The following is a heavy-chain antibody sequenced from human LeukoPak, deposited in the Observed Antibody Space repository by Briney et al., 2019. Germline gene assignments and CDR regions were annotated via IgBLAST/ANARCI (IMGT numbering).Heavy chain of an antibody. D-gene: IGHD2-15*01. CDR1: GFTFSTYE. J-gene: IGHJ3*02. CDR2: IDSNSRTI. V-gene: IGHV3-48*03. CDR3: VREYCSGGSCSDAFDI. Sequence: PGGSLRLSCAASGFTFSTYEMDWVRQAPGKGLEWISYIDSNSRTIHYADSVRGRFTISRDNAKNSLFPQMNSLRAEDTAVYYCVREYCSGGSCSDAFDIWGQGTMVTVSS.